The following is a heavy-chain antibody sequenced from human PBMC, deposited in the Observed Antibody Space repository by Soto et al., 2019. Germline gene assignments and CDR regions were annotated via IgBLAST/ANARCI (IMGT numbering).Heavy chain of an antibody. CDR1: GFTFSIFS. CDR3: LKDGGDYNYDS. V-gene: IGHV3-64D*06. CDR2: ISSNGDIT. Sequence: VGSLRLSCSASGFTFSIFSMHWVRQAPGKGLEYVSAISSNGDITIYADSVKGRFTISRDNSKNTVYLQMSSLRTEDTAVYYCLKDGGDYNYDSWGQGALVTVSS. D-gene: IGHD3-16*01. J-gene: IGHJ4*02.